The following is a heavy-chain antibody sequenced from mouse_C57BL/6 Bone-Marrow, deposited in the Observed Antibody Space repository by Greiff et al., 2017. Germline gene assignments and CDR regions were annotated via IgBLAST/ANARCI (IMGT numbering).Heavy chain of an antibody. CDR1: GFTFSDYG. V-gene: IGHV5-17*01. J-gene: IGHJ2*01. Sequence: EVQGVESGGGLVKPGGSLKLSCAASGFTFSDYGMHWVRQAPEQGLEWVAYISSGSSTIYYADTVKGRFTISRDNATNTLFLQMTSLRSEDRARYYCARNGYYHFDYWGQGTTLTVSS. CDR2: ISSGSSTI. CDR3: ARNGYYHFDY. D-gene: IGHD2-3*01.